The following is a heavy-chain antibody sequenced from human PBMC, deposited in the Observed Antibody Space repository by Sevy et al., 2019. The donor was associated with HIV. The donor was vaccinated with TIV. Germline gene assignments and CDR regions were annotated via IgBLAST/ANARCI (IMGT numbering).Heavy chain of an antibody. Sequence: GESLKISCKGSGYSFTSYWIGWVRQMPGKGRDGLGIIYPGNSDPRYSPSFQGQVTISADKSISTAYLQWSSLKASDTAMYYCARKDSSSLLGYWGQGTLVTVSS. J-gene: IGHJ4*02. V-gene: IGHV5-51*01. CDR1: GYSFTSYW. D-gene: IGHD6-13*01. CDR2: IYPGNSDP. CDR3: ARKDSSSLLGY.